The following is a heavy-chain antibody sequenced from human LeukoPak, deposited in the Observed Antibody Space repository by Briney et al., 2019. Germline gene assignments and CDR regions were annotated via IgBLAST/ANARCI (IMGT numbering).Heavy chain of an antibody. CDR1: GFTFSSYC. Sequence: GGSLRLSCAASGFTFSSYCMTWVRQAPGKGLEWVSYISGNSSTIYYADSVKGRFTISRDNAKNSLYLQMNSLRAEDTAVYYCARDGFYDILTGLGPYFDYWGQGTLVTVSS. V-gene: IGHV3-48*01. J-gene: IGHJ4*02. D-gene: IGHD3-9*01. CDR3: ARDGFYDILTGLGPYFDY. CDR2: ISGNSSTI.